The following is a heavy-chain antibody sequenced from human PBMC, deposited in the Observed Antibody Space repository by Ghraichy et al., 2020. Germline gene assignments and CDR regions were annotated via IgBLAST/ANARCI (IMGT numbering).Heavy chain of an antibody. CDR1: GFTFSSYS. D-gene: IGHD5-18*01. V-gene: IGHV3-21*01. CDR2: ISSSSSYI. J-gene: IGHJ4*02. Sequence: GGSLRLSCAASGFTFSSYSMNWVRQAPGKGLEWVSSISSSSSYIYYADSVKGRFTISRDNAKNSLYLQMNSLRAEDTAVYYCARRIGVVVDTAMGVDYWGQGTLVTVSS. CDR3: ARRIGVVVDTAMGVDY.